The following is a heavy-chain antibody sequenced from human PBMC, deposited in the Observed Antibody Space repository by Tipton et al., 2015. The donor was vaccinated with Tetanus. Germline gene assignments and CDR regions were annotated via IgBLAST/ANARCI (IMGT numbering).Heavy chain of an antibody. CDR1: GFTFRGYT. J-gene: IGHJ6*03. V-gene: IGHV3-23*01. CDR3: AKEALGVMDV. Sequence: SLRLSCAASGFTFRGYTLNWVRRAPGKGLEWVSAISGGYNRTYYADSVKGRFTISRDNSKSTLYLQLNSLRAEDTAIYYCAKEALGVMDVWGKGTTVAVSS. CDR2: ISGGYNRT.